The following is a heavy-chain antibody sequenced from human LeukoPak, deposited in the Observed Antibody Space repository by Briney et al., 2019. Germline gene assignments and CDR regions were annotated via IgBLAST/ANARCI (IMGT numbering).Heavy chain of an antibody. CDR1: GGSISSSSYY. J-gene: IGHJ5*02. CDR2: IYYSGST. CDR3: ARHGGGFDP. D-gene: IGHD3-16*01. V-gene: IGHV4-39*01. Sequence: IPSETLSLTCTVSGGSISSSSYYWGWIRQPPGKGLEWIGSIYYSGSTYYNPSLKSRVTISVDTSKNQFSLKLSSVTAADTAVYYCARHGGGFDPWGRGTLVTVSS.